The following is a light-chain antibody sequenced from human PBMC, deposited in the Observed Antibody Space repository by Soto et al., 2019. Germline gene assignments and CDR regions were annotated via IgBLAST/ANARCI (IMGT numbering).Light chain of an antibody. V-gene: IGKV3D-11*01. CDR1: QGVSSY. CDR3: QQRSNWHPWIT. J-gene: IGKJ4*01. CDR2: DAS. Sequence: EIVLTQSPATLSLSPGERATLSCRASQGVSSYLAWYQQKPGQAPRLLIYDASNRATGIPARFSGSGPGTVFTLTISSLEPEDFAVYYCQQRSNWHPWITFGGGTKVDIK.